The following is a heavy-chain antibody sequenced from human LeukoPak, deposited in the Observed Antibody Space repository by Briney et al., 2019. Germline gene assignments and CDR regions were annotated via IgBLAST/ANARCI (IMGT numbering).Heavy chain of an antibody. V-gene: IGHV3-21*01. Sequence: GGSLRLSCAASGFTFSSYSMNWVRQTPGKGLEWVASIGSSGTYIYYADSMRGRFTISRDNAKTSLYLQIGSLRAEDTAVYYCARMQLSGIGNYYYYYMDVWGQGTTVTVSS. D-gene: IGHD1-1*01. CDR2: IGSSGTYI. CDR1: GFTFSSYS. J-gene: IGHJ6*03. CDR3: ARMQLSGIGNYYYYYMDV.